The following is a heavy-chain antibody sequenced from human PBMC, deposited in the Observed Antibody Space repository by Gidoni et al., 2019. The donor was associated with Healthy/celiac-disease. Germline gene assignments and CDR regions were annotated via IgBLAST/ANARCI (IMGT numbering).Heavy chain of an antibody. CDR1: GFPFSSYD. Sequence: EVQLVESGGGLVQPGGSLRLSCAASGFPFSSYDMHWVRQVTGKGLEGVSAIGTAGYTDYAGSVKGRLTISRENANNSLYLQMNSLRAGETAVYYCARDQGPPVWYFDLWGRGTLVTVSS. J-gene: IGHJ2*01. V-gene: IGHV3-13*01. CDR2: IGTAGYT. CDR3: ARDQGPPVWYFDL.